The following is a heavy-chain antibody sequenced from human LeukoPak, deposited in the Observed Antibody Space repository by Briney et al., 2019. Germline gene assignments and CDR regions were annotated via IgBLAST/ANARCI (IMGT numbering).Heavy chain of an antibody. CDR1: GFTFSSYA. V-gene: IGHV3-23*01. CDR3: TTDQGDSRDFYSVDY. Sequence: GGSLRLSCAASGFTFSSYAMSWVRQAPGKGLEWVSSISGSGGSTYYADSVKGRFTISRDNSKNTLYLQMNSLKTEDTAVYYCTTDQGDSRDFYSVDYWGQRTLVTVSS. J-gene: IGHJ4*02. D-gene: IGHD3-3*01. CDR2: ISGSGGST.